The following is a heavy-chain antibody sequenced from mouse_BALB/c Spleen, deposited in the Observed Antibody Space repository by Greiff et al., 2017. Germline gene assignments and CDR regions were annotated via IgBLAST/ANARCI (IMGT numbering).Heavy chain of an antibody. Sequence: VQLQQSGPELVKPGASVKIPCKASGYTFTDYNMHWVKQRPEQGLEWIGWIDPENGDTEYAPKFQGKATMTADTSSNTAYLQLSSLTSEDTAVYYCNAGTDYWGQGTTLTVSS. J-gene: IGHJ2*01. CDR2: IDPENGDT. V-gene: IGHV14-4*02. CDR1: GYTFTDYN. D-gene: IGHD3-3*01. CDR3: NAGTDY.